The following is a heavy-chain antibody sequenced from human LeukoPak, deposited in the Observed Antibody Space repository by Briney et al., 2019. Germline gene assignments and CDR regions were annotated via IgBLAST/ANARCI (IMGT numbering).Heavy chain of an antibody. J-gene: IGHJ4*02. CDR1: GFTRRNSY. V-gene: IGHV3-74*01. Sequence: GGSLKLSCAASGFTRRNSYIHWVRQAPGKGLVWVSRIDIDGNTIYADPVKGRFTISRDNAKSTLYLQMNSLRPDDTAVYYCTRDMNYKLADWGQGTLVTVSP. CDR3: TRDMNYKLAD. D-gene: IGHD1-7*01. CDR2: IDIDGNT.